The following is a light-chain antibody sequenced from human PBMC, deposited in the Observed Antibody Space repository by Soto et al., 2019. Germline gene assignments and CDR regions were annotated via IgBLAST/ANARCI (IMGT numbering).Light chain of an antibody. Sequence: EIVLTQSPGTLSLSPGERATLSCRASQSVSNNYLAWYQQKPGQAPRLLIYGASNRATGIPARFSGSGSGTEFTLTISSLQSEDYALYYCQQYNNWFGTFGQGTKVDIK. J-gene: IGKJ1*01. CDR1: QSVSNN. CDR3: QQYNNWFGT. CDR2: GAS. V-gene: IGKV3D-15*01.